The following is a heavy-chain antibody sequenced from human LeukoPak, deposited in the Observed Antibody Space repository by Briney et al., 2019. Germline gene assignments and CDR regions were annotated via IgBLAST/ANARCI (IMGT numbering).Heavy chain of an antibody. J-gene: IGHJ4*02. Sequence: GGSLRLSCAASGFIFSGFWMHWVRQAPGKGLVWVSHINGDGSETSYADSVKGRFTISRDNAKNTLYLQMNSLRAEDTAVYYCARGGVSRTHDYWGQGTLVTVSS. CDR3: ARGGVSRTHDY. CDR2: INGDGSET. CDR1: GFIFSGFW. V-gene: IGHV3-74*01. D-gene: IGHD3-3*01.